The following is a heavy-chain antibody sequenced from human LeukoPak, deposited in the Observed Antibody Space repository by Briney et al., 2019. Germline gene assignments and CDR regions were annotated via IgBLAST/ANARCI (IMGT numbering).Heavy chain of an antibody. CDR1: GFTFGSYG. CDR3: AKDLTSGDYVT. CDR2: ISYDGSNE. J-gene: IGHJ4*02. V-gene: IGHV3-30*18. D-gene: IGHD4-17*01. Sequence: PGGSLTLSCAASGFTFGSYGMHWVRQAPGKGLEWVAVISYDGSNEYYADSVKGRFTISRDNSKNTLYLQMNSLRAEDTAVYYCAKDLTSGDYVTWGQGTLVTVSS.